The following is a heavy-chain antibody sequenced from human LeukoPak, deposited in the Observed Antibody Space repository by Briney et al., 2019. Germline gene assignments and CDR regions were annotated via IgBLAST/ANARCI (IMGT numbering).Heavy chain of an antibody. J-gene: IGHJ4*02. CDR1: AASVTNSY. Sequence: QSPSLTVSVAAASVTNSYFGSARHQPGKWNELTGHVYYSGSSDYNPSLRSRVIISIDTSKTQFSLRLSSVTAADTAVYYCVRDRSYFDASGYPIPFFDDWGQGIRVTVSS. V-gene: IGHV4-59*02. D-gene: IGHD3-3*01. CDR3: VRDRSYFDASGYPIPFFDD. CDR2: VYYSGSS.